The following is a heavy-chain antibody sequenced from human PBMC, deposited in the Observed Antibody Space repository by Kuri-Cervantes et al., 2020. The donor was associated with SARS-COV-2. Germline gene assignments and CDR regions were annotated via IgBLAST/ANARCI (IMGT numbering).Heavy chain of an antibody. J-gene: IGHJ4*02. Sequence: GESLKISCAASGFTFSSYGMHWVRQAPGKGLEWVAFIRYDGSNKYYADSVKGRFTISRDNSKNTLYLQMNSLRAEDTAVYYCAKDLDQQLPVWGQGTLVTVSS. CDR2: IRYDGSNK. CDR3: AKDLDQQLPV. D-gene: IGHD6-13*01. CDR1: GFTFSSYG. V-gene: IGHV3-30*02.